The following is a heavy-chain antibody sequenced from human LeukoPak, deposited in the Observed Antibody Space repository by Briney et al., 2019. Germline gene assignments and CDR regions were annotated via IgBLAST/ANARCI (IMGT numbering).Heavy chain of an antibody. CDR3: ARSRVTPCFDY. V-gene: IGHV4-31*03. CDR2: IYYSGST. Sequence: PSETLSLTCTVSGGSISSGGYYWSWIRQHPGKGLEWIGYIYYSGSTYYNPSLKSRVTISVDTSKNQFSLKLSSVTAADTAVYYRARSRVTPCFDYWGQGTLVTVSS. CDR1: GGSISSGGYY. D-gene: IGHD3-10*01. J-gene: IGHJ4*02.